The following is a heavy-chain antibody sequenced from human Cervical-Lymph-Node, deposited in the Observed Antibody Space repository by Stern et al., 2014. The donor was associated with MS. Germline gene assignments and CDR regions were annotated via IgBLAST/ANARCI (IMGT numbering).Heavy chain of an antibody. CDR2: IFPVFGTP. D-gene: IGHD6-13*01. V-gene: IGHV1-69*01. CDR3: ALSSETSDRWYSLGYDL. Sequence: VQLGESGAEVKKPGASAKVSCKASGGTFSKFPSSWVRQAPGQGLEWMGGIFPVFGTPTYAQEFRCGVTITADVSTSTVYMELSTLRSDDTAVYYCALSSETSDRWYSLGYDLWGQGTLVTVSS. J-gene: IGHJ5*02. CDR1: GGTFSKFP.